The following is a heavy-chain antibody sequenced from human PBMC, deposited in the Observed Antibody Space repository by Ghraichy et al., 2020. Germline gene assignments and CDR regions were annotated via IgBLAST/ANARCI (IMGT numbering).Heavy chain of an antibody. Sequence: SETLSLTCAVYGGSFSAYYWTWIRQPPGKGLEWIGEINHSGSTNYNPSLKSRVTISVDTSKNQFSLKLSSVTAADTAVYYCAKGRPDGMDVWGKGTTVTVSS. CDR2: INHSGST. J-gene: IGHJ6*03. D-gene: IGHD5-24*01. CDR1: GGSFSAYY. V-gene: IGHV4-34*01. CDR3: AKGRPDGMDV.